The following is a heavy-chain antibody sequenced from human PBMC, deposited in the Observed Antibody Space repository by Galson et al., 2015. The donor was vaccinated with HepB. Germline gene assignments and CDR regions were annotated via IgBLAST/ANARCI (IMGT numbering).Heavy chain of an antibody. D-gene: IGHD6-19*01. CDR2: ISAYNGNT. CDR3: ARDTLIAVAGLGGMDV. V-gene: IGHV1-18*04. Sequence: SVKVSCKASGYTFTSYGISWVRQAPGQGLEWMGWISAYNGNTNYAQKLQGRVPMTTDTSTSTAYMELRSLRSDDTAVYYCARDTLIAVAGLGGMDVWGQGTTVTVSS. CDR1: GYTFTSYG. J-gene: IGHJ6*02.